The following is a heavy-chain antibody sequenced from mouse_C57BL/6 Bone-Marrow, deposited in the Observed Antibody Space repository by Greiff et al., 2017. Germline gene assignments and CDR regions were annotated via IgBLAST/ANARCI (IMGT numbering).Heavy chain of an antibody. Sequence: QVQLQQPGAELVKPGASVKLSCKASGYTFTSYGISWVKQRTGQGLEWIGEIYPRSGNTYYNEKFKGKATLTADKSSSTAYMELRSLTSEDSAVYFCARWNYYGSSNGYWGQGTTLTVSS. J-gene: IGHJ2*01. D-gene: IGHD1-1*01. CDR1: GYTFTSYG. CDR3: ARWNYYGSSNGY. V-gene: IGHV1-81*01. CDR2: IYPRSGNT.